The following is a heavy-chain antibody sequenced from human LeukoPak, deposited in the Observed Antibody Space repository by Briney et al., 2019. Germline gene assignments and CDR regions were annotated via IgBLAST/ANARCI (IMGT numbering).Heavy chain of an antibody. CDR1: GGSISSYY. CDR3: ARVGGIPLGAFDV. CDR2: FYTSGTT. J-gene: IGHJ3*01. D-gene: IGHD3-10*01. Sequence: SETLSLTCTVSGGSISSYYWSWIRQPAGKGLEWIGRFYTSGTTTYNPSLKSRVTMPVDTSKNQFSLELTSVTAADTAVYYCARVGGIPLGAFDVWGQGTTVTVSP. V-gene: IGHV4-4*07.